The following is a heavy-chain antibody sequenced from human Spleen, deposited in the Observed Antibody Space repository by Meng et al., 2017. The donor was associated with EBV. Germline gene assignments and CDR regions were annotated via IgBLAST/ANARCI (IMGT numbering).Heavy chain of an antibody. Sequence: QLQLQESGSGLVKPSPTLSLTCAFAGVSITTGGYSWSWVRQPPGKGLEWIGHIYHSGSTYYNPSVKSRVIMSVDRSKNQFSLKLSSVTAADTAVYYCARSATGWFFYYDYWGQGTLVTVSS. CDR2: IYHSGST. D-gene: IGHD2-15*01. CDR1: GVSITTGGYS. CDR3: ARSATGWFFYYDY. V-gene: IGHV4-30-2*01. J-gene: IGHJ4*02.